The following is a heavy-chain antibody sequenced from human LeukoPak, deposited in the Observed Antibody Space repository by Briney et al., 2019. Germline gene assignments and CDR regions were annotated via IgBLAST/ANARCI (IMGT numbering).Heavy chain of an antibody. CDR3: ARDCWSGQIPGEY. CDR1: GGTSSGYI. D-gene: IGHD3-3*01. CDR2: IIPILGIA. Sequence: ASPKVSCKPSGGTSSGYITSRVREAPGQGLEWMASIIPILGIANYAQKFQGSVSLTADKSTSTAYMGQCSLRYADTAVYYSARDCWSGQIPGEYWGQGTLVTVSS. V-gene: IGHV1-69*02. J-gene: IGHJ4*02.